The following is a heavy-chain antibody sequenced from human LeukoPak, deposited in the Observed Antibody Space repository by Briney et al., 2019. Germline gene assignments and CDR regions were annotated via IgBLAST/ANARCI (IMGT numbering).Heavy chain of an antibody. Sequence: SETLSLTCTVSGDSISTYYWTWIRQPPGKGLEWIGYIYYSGSTKYNTSLKSRVTISVDTSKNQFSLKLSSVAAADTAVYYCARSGGGDSDHYYYGMDVWGQGTTVTVSS. D-gene: IGHD2-21*02. CDR1: GDSISTYY. CDR2: IYYSGST. V-gene: IGHV4-59*01. CDR3: ARSGGGDSDHYYYGMDV. J-gene: IGHJ6*02.